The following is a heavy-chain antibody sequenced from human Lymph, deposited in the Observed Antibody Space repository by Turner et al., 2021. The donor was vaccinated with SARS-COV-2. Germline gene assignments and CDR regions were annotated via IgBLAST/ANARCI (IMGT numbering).Heavy chain of an antibody. CDR1: GFTFSSYA. CDR3: AKDRGGEQLVRLFDY. D-gene: IGHD6-6*01. Sequence: EVQLLESGGGLVQPGGSLRLSCAASGFTFSSYAMSWVRQAPGKGLEWVSVISGSGGSTYYADSVKGRFTISRDNAKNSLYLQMNSLRAEDTAFYYCAKDRGGEQLVRLFDYWGQGTLVTVSS. CDR2: ISGSGGST. J-gene: IGHJ4*02. V-gene: IGHV3-23*01.